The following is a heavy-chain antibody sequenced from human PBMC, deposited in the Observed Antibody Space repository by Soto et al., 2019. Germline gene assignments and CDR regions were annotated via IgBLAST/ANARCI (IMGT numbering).Heavy chain of an antibody. CDR1: GGSISSGDYY. J-gene: IGHJ5*02. D-gene: IGHD3-10*01. CDR3: ARDRITMVRGVRWFDP. Sequence: PSETLSLTCTVSGGSISSGDYYWSWIRQPPGKGLGWIGYIYYSGSTYYNPSLKSRVTISVDTSKNQFSLKLSSVTAADTAVYYCARDRITMVRGVRWFDPWGQGTLVTVSS. V-gene: IGHV4-30-4*01. CDR2: IYYSGST.